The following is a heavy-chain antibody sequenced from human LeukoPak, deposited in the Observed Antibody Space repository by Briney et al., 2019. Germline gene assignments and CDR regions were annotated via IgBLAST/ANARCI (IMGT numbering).Heavy chain of an antibody. CDR3: ARESYYGGNSDY. J-gene: IGHJ4*02. CDR1: GFTFSSYS. V-gene: IGHV3-21*01. D-gene: IGHD4-23*01. Sequence: GGSLRLSCAASGFTFSSYSMNWVRQAPGKRLEWVSSISSSSYIYYADSVKGQFTISRDNAKNSLYLQMNSLRAEDTAVYYCARESYYGGNSDYWGQGTLVTVSS. CDR2: ISSSSYI.